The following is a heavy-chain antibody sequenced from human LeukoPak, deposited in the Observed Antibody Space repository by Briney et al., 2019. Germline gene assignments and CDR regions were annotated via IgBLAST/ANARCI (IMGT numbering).Heavy chain of an antibody. CDR3: ASSVYSGSPTKTFDY. J-gene: IGHJ4*02. V-gene: IGHV3-53*01. Sequence: PGGSLRLSCAVSGFTAGSNYMTWVRQAPGKGLEWVSVIYSGGTTYYADSVEGRFTISRDSSKNTLYLQMNSLRAEDTAVYYCASSVYSGSPTKTFDYWGQGTLVTVSS. CDR1: GFTAGSNY. D-gene: IGHD3-10*01. CDR2: IYSGGTT.